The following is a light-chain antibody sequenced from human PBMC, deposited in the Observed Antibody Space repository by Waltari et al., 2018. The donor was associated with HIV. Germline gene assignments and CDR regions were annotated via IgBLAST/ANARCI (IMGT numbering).Light chain of an antibody. Sequence: DIQVTQSPSSLSASVGDRVTITCRTSQSISTYLNWYQQRPGKAPKLQIYGRSTLQSGVPARFSGAGSGVEFTLTICTLQPEDFATYYCQQSFAPPRTFGHGTKVEV. V-gene: IGKV1-39*01. CDR2: GRS. CDR3: QQSFAPPRT. CDR1: QSISTY. J-gene: IGKJ1*01.